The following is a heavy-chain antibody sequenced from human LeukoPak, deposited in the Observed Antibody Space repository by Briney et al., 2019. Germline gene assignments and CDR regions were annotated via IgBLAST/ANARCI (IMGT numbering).Heavy chain of an antibody. CDR3: ARGLGYSYGYGIDY. J-gene: IGHJ4*02. V-gene: IGHV3-33*01. D-gene: IGHD5-18*01. CDR1: GFIFSSYA. CDR2: IWFDGSNK. Sequence: GGSLRLSCAASGFIFSSYAMHWVRQAPGKGLEWVAIIWFDGSNKYHVDSVKGRFTISRDNSKNALYLQMNSLRAEDTALYYCARGLGYSYGYGIDYWGQGTLVTVSS.